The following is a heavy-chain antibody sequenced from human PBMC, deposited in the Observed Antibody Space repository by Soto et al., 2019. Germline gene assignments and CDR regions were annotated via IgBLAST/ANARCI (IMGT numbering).Heavy chain of an antibody. V-gene: IGHV3-23*01. J-gene: IGHJ4*02. CDR2: ISGSGDNT. CDR3: AKRPIAARHTDY. D-gene: IGHD6-6*01. CDR1: GFTFINYA. Sequence: PGGSLRLSCAASGFTFINYAITWVRQAPGKGLEWVSTISGSGDNTYYADSVRGRFTISRDNSKNTLYLQMNSLRADDTAVYYCAKRPIAARHTDYWGQGTLVTVSS.